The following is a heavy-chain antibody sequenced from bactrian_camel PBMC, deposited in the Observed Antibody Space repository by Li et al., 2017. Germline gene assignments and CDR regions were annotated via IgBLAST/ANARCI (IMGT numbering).Heavy chain of an antibody. CDR2: INSGGGTT. Sequence: VQLVESGGGLVQPGGSLRLSCAASGFTFSTYHMTWVRRAPGKGLEWVSIINSGGGTTYYADSVKGRFTISRDNAKNTVYLQMNSLKPEDTAMYCCAAAMGGWVVAGPMDPDEMHYWGQGTQVTVS. V-gene: IGHV3S40*01. CDR3: AAAMGGWVVAGPMDPDEMHY. D-gene: IGHD1*01. CDR1: GFTFSTYH. J-gene: IGHJ4*01.